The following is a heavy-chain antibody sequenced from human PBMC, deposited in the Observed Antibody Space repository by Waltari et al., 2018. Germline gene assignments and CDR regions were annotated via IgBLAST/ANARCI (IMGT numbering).Heavy chain of an antibody. J-gene: IGHJ4*02. V-gene: IGHV4-59*01. Sequence: QVQLQESGPGLVKPSETLSLTCTVSGGSISSYSWSWIRQPPGKGLEWIGYIYYSGSTNYNPSLKSRVTISVDTSKNQFSLKLSSVTAADTAVYYCARARTGYFDYWGQGTLVTVSS. CDR3: ARARTGYFDY. CDR2: IYYSGST. CDR1: GGSISSYS. D-gene: IGHD7-27*01.